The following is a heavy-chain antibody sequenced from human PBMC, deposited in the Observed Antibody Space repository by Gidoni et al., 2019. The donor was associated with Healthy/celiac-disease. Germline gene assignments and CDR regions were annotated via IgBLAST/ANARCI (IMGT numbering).Heavy chain of an antibody. CDR1: GDSVSSNSAA. J-gene: IGHJ4*02. D-gene: IGHD3-22*01. V-gene: IGHV6-1*01. CDR3: AREPYYYDSSCYSIYLAY. CDR2: TYYRSKWYN. Sequence: QVQLQQSGPGLVKPSQTLSLTCAISGDSVSSNSAAWNWLRQSSSRGLEWLGRTYYRSKWYNDYAVSVKSRITINPDTSKNQFSLQLNSVTPEDTAVYYCAREPYYYDSSCYSIYLAYWGQVTLVTVSS.